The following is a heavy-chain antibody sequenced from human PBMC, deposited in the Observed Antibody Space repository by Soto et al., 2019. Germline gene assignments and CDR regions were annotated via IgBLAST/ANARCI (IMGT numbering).Heavy chain of an antibody. CDR1: GGSFSGYY. CDR2: INHSGST. Sequence: SETLSLTCAVYGGSFSGYYWSWIRQPPGKGLEWIGEINHSGSTNYNPSLKSRVTISVDTSKNQFSLKLSSVTAADTAVYYCARVGRAARYYYYYYMDVWGKGTTVTVSS. CDR3: ARVGRAARYYYYYYMDV. D-gene: IGHD6-6*01. J-gene: IGHJ6*03. V-gene: IGHV4-34*01.